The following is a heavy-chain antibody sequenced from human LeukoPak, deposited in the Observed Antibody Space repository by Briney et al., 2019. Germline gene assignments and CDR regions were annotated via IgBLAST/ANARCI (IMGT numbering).Heavy chain of an antibody. CDR3: ARSIPYGTTWYGRSDY. V-gene: IGHV3-53*01. CDR1: GLSVSNNY. CDR2: LYIGGNT. Sequence: GGSLRLSCVASGLSVSNNYMNWVRQAPGEGLEWVSALYIGGNTYYVDSVRGRFTISRDNSKNTLYLQMNSLRAEDTAIYYCARSIPYGTTWYGRSDYWGQGTLVTVSS. D-gene: IGHD6-13*01. J-gene: IGHJ4*02.